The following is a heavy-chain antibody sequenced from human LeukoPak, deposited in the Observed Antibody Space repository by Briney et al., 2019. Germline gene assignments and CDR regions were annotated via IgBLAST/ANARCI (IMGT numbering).Heavy chain of an antibody. D-gene: IGHD1/OR15-1a*01. V-gene: IGHV1-2*02. Sequence: ASVEVSCKASGYTFTGYYMHWVRQAPGQGLEWMGWINPNSGDTHYAQKFLGRVTMTGDTSIRTAYMELSRLRSDDTAVYFCVRNNYLDYWGQGTLVTVSS. CDR1: GYTFTGYY. CDR2: INPNSGDT. J-gene: IGHJ4*02. CDR3: VRNNYLDY.